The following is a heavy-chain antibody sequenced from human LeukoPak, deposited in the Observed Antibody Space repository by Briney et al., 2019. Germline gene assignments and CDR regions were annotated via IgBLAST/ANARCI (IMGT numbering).Heavy chain of an antibody. D-gene: IGHD5-24*01. J-gene: IGHJ4*02. Sequence: GGSLRLSCAASGFTFSSYSMNWVRQAPGKGLEWVSYISSSSSTIYYADSVKGRFTISRDNAKNSLYLQMNSLRAEDTAVYYCARVSGRDGFPYWGQGTLVTVSS. CDR2: ISSSSSTI. CDR1: GFTFSSYS. V-gene: IGHV3-48*01. CDR3: ARVSGRDGFPY.